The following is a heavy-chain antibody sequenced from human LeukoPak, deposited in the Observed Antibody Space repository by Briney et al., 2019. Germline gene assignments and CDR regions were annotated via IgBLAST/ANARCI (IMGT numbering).Heavy chain of an antibody. Sequence: GGSLRLSCAASGFTFSSSGMHWVRQAPGKGLEWVAVIWYDGSNRYYADPVKGRFTVSRDNSKNTLYLQMNSLRAEDTAVYYCARVHHEGGWLQFSLDYWGQGTLVTVSS. J-gene: IGHJ4*02. CDR3: ARVHHEGGWLQFSLDY. CDR2: IWYDGSNR. V-gene: IGHV3-33*01. CDR1: GFTFSSSG. D-gene: IGHD5-24*01.